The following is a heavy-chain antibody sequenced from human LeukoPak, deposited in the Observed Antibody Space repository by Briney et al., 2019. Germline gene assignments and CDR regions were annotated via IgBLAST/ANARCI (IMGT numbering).Heavy chain of an antibody. J-gene: IGHJ4*02. CDR1: GFIFSSWD. CDR3: ARVNEQPSGYFDY. V-gene: IGHV3-30*19. Sequence: GGSLRLSCAASGFIFSSWDMHWVRQAPGKGLEWVAVISYDGSNKYYADSVKGRFTISRDNSKNTLYLQMNSLRAEDTAVYYCARVNEQPSGYFDYWGQGTLVTVSS. CDR2: ISYDGSNK. D-gene: IGHD3-10*01.